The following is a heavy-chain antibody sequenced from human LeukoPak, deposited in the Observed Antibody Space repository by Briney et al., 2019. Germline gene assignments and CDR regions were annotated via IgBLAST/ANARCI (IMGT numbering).Heavy chain of an antibody. CDR2: INSAGSST. CDR3: ASGPMAVAGMPFDY. CDR1: GFTFSSYW. Sequence: PGGSLRLSCAASGFTFSSYWMHWVRQGPGKGLVWVSRINSAGSSTSYADSVRGRFTISRDNAKNTLYLQMNSLRAEDTAVYYCASGPMAVAGMPFDYWGQGTLVTVSS. D-gene: IGHD6-19*01. J-gene: IGHJ4*02. V-gene: IGHV3-74*01.